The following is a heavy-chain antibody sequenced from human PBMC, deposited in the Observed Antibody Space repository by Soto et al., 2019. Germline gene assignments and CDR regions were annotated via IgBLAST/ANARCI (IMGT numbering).Heavy chain of an antibody. CDR1: GFSLSTSGVG. J-gene: IGHJ6*03. D-gene: IGHD3-9*01. CDR2: IYWDDDK. CDR3: AHADYDILTGYYNPYYYYYMDV. V-gene: IGHV2-5*02. Sequence: QITLKESGPTLVKPTQTLTLTCTFSGFSLSTSGVGVGWIRQPPGKALEWLALIYWDDDKRDSPSLKSRLTITKDTSKNQVVLTMTNMDPVDTATYYCAHADYDILTGYYNPYYYYYMDVWGKGTTVTVSS.